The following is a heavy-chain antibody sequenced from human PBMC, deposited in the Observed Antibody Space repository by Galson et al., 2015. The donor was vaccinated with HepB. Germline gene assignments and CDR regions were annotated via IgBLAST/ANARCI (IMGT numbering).Heavy chain of an antibody. V-gene: IGHV7-4-1*02. D-gene: IGHD3-10*01. CDR1: GYTFTSYA. Sequence: SVKVSCKASGYTFTSYAMNWVRQAPGQGLEWMGWINANTGNPTYAQGFTGRFVFSLDTSFSTAYLQISSLKAEDTAVYYCARVGFGEFPDAFEIWGQGTMVTVSS. J-gene: IGHJ3*02. CDR3: ARVGFGEFPDAFEI. CDR2: INANTGNP.